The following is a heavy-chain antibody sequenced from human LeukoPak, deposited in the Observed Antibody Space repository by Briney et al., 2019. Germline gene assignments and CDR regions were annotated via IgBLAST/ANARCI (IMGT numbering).Heavy chain of an antibody. CDR2: INPNSGGT. CDR3: ARGPSYDSSGPPFDY. D-gene: IGHD3-22*01. J-gene: IGHJ4*02. Sequence: ASVKVSCKASGYTFTDHYMYWVRQVPGQGLEWMGWINPNSGGTNFAQRFLGRVTMTRDTSISTAYMELSSLISDDTAVYYCARGPSYDSSGPPFDYWGQGTLVTVSS. V-gene: IGHV1-2*02. CDR1: GYTFTDHY.